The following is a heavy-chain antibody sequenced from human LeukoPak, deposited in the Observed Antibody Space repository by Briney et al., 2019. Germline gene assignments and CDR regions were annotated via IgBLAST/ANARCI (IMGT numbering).Heavy chain of an antibody. J-gene: IGHJ4*02. CDR2: LSSDGSNK. Sequence: GGSLRLSCAASGFIFSSYSIHWVRQAPGKGLEWVAVLSSDGSNKFYADSVKGRFTISRDNSKNTLYLQMNSLRIEDTAVYYCARDRAYSGNDATYFDYCGQGTLVTVSP. CDR1: GFIFSSYS. CDR3: ARDRAYSGNDATYFDY. D-gene: IGHD5-12*01. V-gene: IGHV3-30-3*01.